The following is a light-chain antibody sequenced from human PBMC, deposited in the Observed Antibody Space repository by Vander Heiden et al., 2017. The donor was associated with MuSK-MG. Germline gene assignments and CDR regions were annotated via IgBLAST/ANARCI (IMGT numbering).Light chain of an antibody. V-gene: IGLV3-19*01. CDR3: NSRDSSGKHLV. CDR2: GKN. CDR1: SLRSYY. Sequence: SSELTQDPAVSVALGQTVRITCQGDSLRSYYASWYQQKPGQAPVLVIYGKNNRPSGIPDRFSGSSSGKTASLNITGAQAEDEADYYCNSRDSSGKHLVFGGGTKLTVL. J-gene: IGLJ3*02.